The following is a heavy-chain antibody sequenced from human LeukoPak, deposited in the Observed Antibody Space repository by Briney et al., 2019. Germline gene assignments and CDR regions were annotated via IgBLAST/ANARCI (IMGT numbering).Heavy chain of an antibody. Sequence: PGRSLRLSCAASGFTFSRYGMHWVRQAPGKGLEWVAVISYDGSNKYYADSVKGRFTISRDNSKNTLYLQMNSLRAEDTAVYYCAKDGNPSHHDYWGQGTLVTVSS. V-gene: IGHV3-30*18. CDR1: GFTFSRYG. D-gene: IGHD1-14*01. CDR2: ISYDGSNK. J-gene: IGHJ4*02. CDR3: AKDGNPSHHDY.